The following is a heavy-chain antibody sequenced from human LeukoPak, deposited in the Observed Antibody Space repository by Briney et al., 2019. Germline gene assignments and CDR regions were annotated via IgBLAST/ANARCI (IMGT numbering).Heavy chain of an antibody. CDR3: ARVVGTDEGADY. CDR2: IKLDGSEK. Sequence: GGSLRLSCAASGFTFRHYWMNWVRQASGKGLEWVANIKLDGSEKRYADSVKGRFTISRDNAENSLYLQMNSLRAEDTVVYYCARVVGTDEGADYWGQGTLVTVSS. V-gene: IGHV3-7*04. CDR1: GFTFRHYW. D-gene: IGHD1-7*01. J-gene: IGHJ4*02.